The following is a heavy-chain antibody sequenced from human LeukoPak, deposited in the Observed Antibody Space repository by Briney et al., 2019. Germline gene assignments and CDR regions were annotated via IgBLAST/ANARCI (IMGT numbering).Heavy chain of an antibody. CDR3: ARSHEGSVVVTFPNGHNWFDP. CDR2: IIPIFGTA. Sequence: GASVKVSCKASGGTFSSYGSTWVRQAPGQGLEWMGGIIPIFGTANYAQKFQGRVTITADESTSPAYMELSSLRSEDTAVYYCARSHEGSVVVTFPNGHNWFDPWGQGTLVIVSS. CDR1: GGTFSSYG. D-gene: IGHD3-22*01. J-gene: IGHJ5*02. V-gene: IGHV1-69*13.